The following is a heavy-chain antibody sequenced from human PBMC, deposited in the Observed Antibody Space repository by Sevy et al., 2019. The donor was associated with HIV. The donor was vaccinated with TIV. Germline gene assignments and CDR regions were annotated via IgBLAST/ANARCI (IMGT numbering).Heavy chain of an antibody. J-gene: IGHJ4*02. CDR1: GFTFSNYG. D-gene: IGHD3-22*01. CDR2: IWNDGSNK. V-gene: IGHV3-33*01. CDR3: ARGGDFNDRSAKRDFDY. Sequence: GGSLRLSCAASGFTFSNYGMHWVRQAPGKGLEWVAVIWNDGSNKYDADSVKGRFTISRDNSKNTLYLQMNSLRVEDTAVYFCARGGDFNDRSAKRDFDYWGRGTLVTVSS.